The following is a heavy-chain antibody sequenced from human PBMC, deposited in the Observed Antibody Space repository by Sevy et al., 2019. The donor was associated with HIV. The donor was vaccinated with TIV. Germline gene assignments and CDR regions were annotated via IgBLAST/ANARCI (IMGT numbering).Heavy chain of an antibody. D-gene: IGHD6-19*01. CDR1: GFTFSSYS. CDR2: ISSSSSYI. Sequence: GGSLRLSCAASGFTFSSYSMNWVRQAPGKGLGWVSSISSSSSYIYYADSVKGRFTISRDNAKNSLYLQMNSLRAEDTAVYYCARLDSSGWYEGAFDIWGQGTMVTVSS. V-gene: IGHV3-21*01. J-gene: IGHJ3*02. CDR3: ARLDSSGWYEGAFDI.